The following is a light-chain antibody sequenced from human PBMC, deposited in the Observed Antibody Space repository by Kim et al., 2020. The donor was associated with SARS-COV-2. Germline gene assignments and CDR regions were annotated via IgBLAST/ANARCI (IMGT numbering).Light chain of an antibody. CDR2: DNN. V-gene: IGLV1-51*01. J-gene: IGLJ3*02. CDR3: GTWDSSLSAGV. Sequence: GQEITISCSGSSSNVGNNYVSWYQQLPGTAPKLSIYDNNKRTSGIPARFCGSESGTSATLGITVLQTGDEADYDCGTWDSSLSAGVFGGGTKLAVL. CDR1: SSNVGNNY.